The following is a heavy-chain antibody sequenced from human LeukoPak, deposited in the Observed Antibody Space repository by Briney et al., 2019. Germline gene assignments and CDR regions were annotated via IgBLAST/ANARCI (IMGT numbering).Heavy chain of an antibody. J-gene: IGHJ4*02. V-gene: IGHV3-48*03. D-gene: IGHD5-12*01. CDR3: ARDWESGYDTYYFDY. CDR2: ISSSGSTK. CDR1: GFTFRTYE. Sequence: GGSLRLSCAASGFTFRTYEMNWVRQAPGMGLDWVSYISSSGSTKYYADSVKGRFTISRDNAKNSLFLQMNSLSAEDTAVYYCARDWESGYDTYYFDYWGQGTLVTVSS.